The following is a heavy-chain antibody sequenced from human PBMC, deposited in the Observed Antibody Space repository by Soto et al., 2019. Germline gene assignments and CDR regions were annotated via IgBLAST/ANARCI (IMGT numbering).Heavy chain of an antibody. Sequence: QITLKESGPTLVKPTQTLTLTCNVSGVSLSTSGVGVGWIRQPPGKALEWLALIYWDDDKRSSPSLKSRLTITKDTSKNQVVLTMTNMATVDTAPYYCAHMRAATFDYWGQGTLVTVSS. CDR3: AHMRAATFDY. CDR2: IYWDDDK. D-gene: IGHD2-15*01. J-gene: IGHJ4*02. CDR1: GVSLSTSGVG. V-gene: IGHV2-5*02.